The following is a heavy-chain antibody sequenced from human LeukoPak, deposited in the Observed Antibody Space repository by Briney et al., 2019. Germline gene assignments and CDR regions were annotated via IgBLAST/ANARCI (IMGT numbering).Heavy chain of an antibody. CDR2: IYHSGST. Sequence: SQTLSLTCAVSGGSISSGGYSWSWIRQPPGKGLEWIGYIYHSGSTYYNPSLKSRVTISVDRSKNQFSLKLSSVTAADTAVYYCARGGDPNWFDPWGQGALVTVSS. D-gene: IGHD2-21*02. CDR1: GGSISSGGYS. CDR3: ARGGDPNWFDP. V-gene: IGHV4-30-2*01. J-gene: IGHJ5*02.